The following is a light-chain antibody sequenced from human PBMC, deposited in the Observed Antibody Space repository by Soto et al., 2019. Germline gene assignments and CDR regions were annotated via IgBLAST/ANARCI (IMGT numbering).Light chain of an antibody. CDR1: QSVSSY. V-gene: IGKV3-11*01. CDR2: DAS. CDR3: QQRGSWPRT. Sequence: EIVLTQSPATLSLSPGERATLSCRASQSVSSYLAWYQQKPGQAPRLLIYDASNRATGIPARFSGSGSGTDFPLIISSLEPEDFAVYYCQQRGSWPRTFGQGTKLEIK. J-gene: IGKJ2*01.